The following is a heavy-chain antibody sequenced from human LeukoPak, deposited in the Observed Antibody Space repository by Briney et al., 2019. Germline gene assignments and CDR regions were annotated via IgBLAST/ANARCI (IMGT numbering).Heavy chain of an antibody. V-gene: IGHV4-59*11. CDR2: GYCSGST. CDR3: AGGYCSGGSCYPQGNWFDP. J-gene: IGHJ5*02. D-gene: IGHD2-15*01. Sequence: SETLSLTCTVSGGSISSHYWSWIRQPPGKGLEWIGYGYCSGSTNYNPSLKSRVTISVDTSKKHFSLKLSSVTAADSAVYYCAGGYCSGGSCYPQGNWFDPWGQGILVTVSS. CDR1: GGSISSHY.